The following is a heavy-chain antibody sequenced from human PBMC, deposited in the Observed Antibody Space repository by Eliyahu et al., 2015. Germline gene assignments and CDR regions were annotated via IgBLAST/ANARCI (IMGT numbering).Heavy chain of an antibody. CDR3: ARESRSLAPRPAPDY. J-gene: IGHJ4*02. D-gene: IGHD6-6*01. V-gene: IGHV1-69*08. CDR2: IITTLDVA. CDR1: GGTFTKYN. Sequence: QVQLVQSGAEVKKSGSSVKVSCKASGGTFTKYNFNWVRQAPGQGLEWMGRIITTLDVANYARKFQGRVSITADESTTTVYMELNSLRPDDTAVYYCARESRSLAPRPAPDYWGLGTLVIVSS.